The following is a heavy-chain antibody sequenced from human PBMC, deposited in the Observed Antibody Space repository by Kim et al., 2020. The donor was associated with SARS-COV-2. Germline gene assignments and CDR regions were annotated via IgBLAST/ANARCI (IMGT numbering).Heavy chain of an antibody. D-gene: IGHD2-15*01. CDR3: ARDFPVNRYCSGGSCYGAWFDP. CDR2: ISAYNGNT. J-gene: IGHJ5*02. CDR1: GYTFTSYG. Sequence: ASVKVSCKASGYTFTSYGISWVRQAPGQGLEWMGWISAYNGNTNYAQKLQGRVTMTTDTSTSTAYMELRSLRSDDTAVYYCARDFPVNRYCSGGSCYGAWFDPWGQGTLVTVSS. V-gene: IGHV1-18*01.